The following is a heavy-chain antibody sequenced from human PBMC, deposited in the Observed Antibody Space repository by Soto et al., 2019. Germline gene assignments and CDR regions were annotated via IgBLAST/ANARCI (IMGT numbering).Heavy chain of an antibody. J-gene: IGHJ3*02. CDR2: ISAYNGNT. D-gene: IGHD3-22*01. CDR1: GYTLTSYG. CDR3: ARAGAFYETSGYPWSTFDI. Sequence: QVHLVQSGAEVKKPGASVKVSCKASGYTLTSYGISWVRQAPGQGLQWMGWISAYNGNTNYADKLQGRFTMTTDTSTSTAHMEVRSLRSDDTAVYYCARAGAFYETSGYPWSTFDIWGQGTMVTVSS. V-gene: IGHV1-18*01.